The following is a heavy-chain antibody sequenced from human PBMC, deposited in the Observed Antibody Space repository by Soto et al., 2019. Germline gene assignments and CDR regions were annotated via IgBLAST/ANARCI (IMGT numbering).Heavy chain of an antibody. Sequence: SGPTLVNPTQILTLTCTLSGVSLSTSGMCVSWIRQPPGKALEWLARIDWDDDKYYNTSLKTRLTISKDTSKNQVVLTMTNMDPVDTATYYCARIRAGPRGAFDIWGQGTMVTVSS. CDR2: IDWDDDK. CDR1: GVSLSTSGMC. V-gene: IGHV2-70*11. J-gene: IGHJ3*02. CDR3: ARIRAGPRGAFDI.